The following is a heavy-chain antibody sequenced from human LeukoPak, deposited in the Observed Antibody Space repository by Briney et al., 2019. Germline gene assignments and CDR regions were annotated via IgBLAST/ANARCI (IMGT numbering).Heavy chain of an antibody. CDR2: INPNSGGT. D-gene: IGHD5-12*01. J-gene: IGHJ6*03. Sequence: ASVKVSCKASGYTFTGYYMHWVRQAPGQGLEWMGRINPNSGGTNYAQKFQSRVTMTRDTSISTAYMELSRLRSDDTAVYYCAREIKPSGYDYYYYYYMDVWGKGTTVTVSS. CDR3: AREIKPSGYDYYYYYYMDV. CDR1: GYTFTGYY. V-gene: IGHV1-2*06.